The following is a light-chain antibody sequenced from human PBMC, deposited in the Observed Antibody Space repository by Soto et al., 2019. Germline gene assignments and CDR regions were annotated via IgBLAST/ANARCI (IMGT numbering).Light chain of an antibody. CDR2: EVS. V-gene: IGLV2-8*01. CDR1: SSDIGDYNY. Sequence: QSALTQPASVSGSPGQSITVSCVGTSSDIGDYNYVSWYQHLPGKAPQLIIFEVSNRPSGVPDRFSGSKSGNTAALTVSGLQAEDEAVYYCSSYAGSLVVFGGGTKLTVL. J-gene: IGLJ2*01. CDR3: SSYAGSLVV.